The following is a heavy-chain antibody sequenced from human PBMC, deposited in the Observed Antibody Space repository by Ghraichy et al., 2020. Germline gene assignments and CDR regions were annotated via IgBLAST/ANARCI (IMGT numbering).Heavy chain of an antibody. CDR1: GFTFSSYS. CDR2: ISSSSSTI. J-gene: IGHJ3*02. D-gene: IGHD5-18*01. Sequence: GGSLRLSCAASGFTFSSYSMNWVRQAPGKGLEWVSYISSSSSTIYYADSVKGRFTISRDNAKNSLYLQMNNLRDEDTAVYYCASSEGWIQLWSDAFDIWGQGTMVTVSS. V-gene: IGHV3-48*02. CDR3: ASSEGWIQLWSDAFDI.